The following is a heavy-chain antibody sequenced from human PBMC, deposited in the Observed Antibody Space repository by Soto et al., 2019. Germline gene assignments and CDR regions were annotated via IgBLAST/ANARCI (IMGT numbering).Heavy chain of an antibody. V-gene: IGHV4-4*07. CDR1: GGSISSYY. D-gene: IGHD3-10*01. Sequence: QVQLQESGPGLVKPSETLSLTCTVSGGSISSYYWSWIRQPAGKGLEWIGRIYSSGSTNYNPSLKSRVTMSVDTSKNQFSLKLSSVTAADTAGYYCAGAYGSGSIGDAFDIWGQGTMVTVSS. J-gene: IGHJ3*02. CDR3: AGAYGSGSIGDAFDI. CDR2: IYSSGST.